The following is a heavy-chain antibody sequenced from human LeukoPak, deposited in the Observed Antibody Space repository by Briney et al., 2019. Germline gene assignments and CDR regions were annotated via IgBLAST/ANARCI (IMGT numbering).Heavy chain of an antibody. D-gene: IGHD6-13*01. CDR2: ISGSGGST. Sequence: GGSLRLSCAASGFTFSSYGMSWVRQAPGTGLEWVSAISGSGGSTYYADSVKGRFTISRDNSKNTLYLQMNSLRAEDTAVYYCAKPGRYSSSWYVGYYYMDVWGKGTTVTISS. CDR3: AKPGRYSSSWYVGYYYMDV. J-gene: IGHJ6*03. CDR1: GFTFSSYG. V-gene: IGHV3-23*01.